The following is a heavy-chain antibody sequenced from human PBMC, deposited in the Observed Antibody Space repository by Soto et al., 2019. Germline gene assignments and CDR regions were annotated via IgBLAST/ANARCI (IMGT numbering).Heavy chain of an antibody. CDR2: ISWDGGST. Sequence: GGSLRLSCAASGFTFDDYTMHWVRQAPGKGLEWVSLISWDGGSTYYADSVKGRFTISRDNSKNSLYLQMNSLRTEDTALYYCAKDRYHSSGYFDIWGQGTMVTVSS. CDR1: GFTFDDYT. CDR3: AKDRYHSSGYFDI. J-gene: IGHJ3*02. V-gene: IGHV3-43*01. D-gene: IGHD3-22*01.